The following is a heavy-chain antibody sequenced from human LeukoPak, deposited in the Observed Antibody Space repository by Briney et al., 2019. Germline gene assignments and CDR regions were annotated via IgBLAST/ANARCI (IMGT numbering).Heavy chain of an antibody. CDR3: ARGDPLVAYGY. J-gene: IGHJ4*02. V-gene: IGHV4-59*01. D-gene: IGHD2-15*01. Sequence: SETLSLTCTVSGGSISSYYWSWIRQPPGKGLEWIGYIHYSGSTNYNPSLKSRVTISVDTSKNQFSLKLSSVTAADTAVYYCARGDPLVAYGYWGQGTLVTVSS. CDR1: GGSISSYY. CDR2: IHYSGST.